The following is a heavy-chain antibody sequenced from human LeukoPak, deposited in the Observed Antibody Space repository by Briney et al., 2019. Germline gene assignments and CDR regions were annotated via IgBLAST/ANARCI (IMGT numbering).Heavy chain of an antibody. J-gene: IGHJ4*02. Sequence: ASVKVSCKASGYTFTSYYMHWVRQAPGQGLEWMGIINPSGASTSYAQKFQGRVTMTRDTSTSTVYMELSSLRSEDTAVYYCARDFYNYDSSGYYALPGGYWGQGTLVTVSS. V-gene: IGHV1-46*03. D-gene: IGHD3-22*01. CDR2: INPSGAST. CDR1: GYTFTSYY. CDR3: ARDFYNYDSSGYYALPGGY.